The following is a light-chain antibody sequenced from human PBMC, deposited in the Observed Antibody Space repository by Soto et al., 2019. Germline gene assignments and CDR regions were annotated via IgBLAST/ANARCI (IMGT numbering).Light chain of an antibody. Sequence: IVMTHSPATLSVSAVERATLSFMSIQRVSSNLAWYQQIPGQAPRLLIYDASNRATGIPARFSGSGSGTDFTLAISSLEPEDFAVYYCQQRSNWPHLTFGGGTKVDIK. J-gene: IGKJ4*01. V-gene: IGKV3-11*01. CDR3: QQRSNWPHLT. CDR1: QRVSSN. CDR2: DAS.